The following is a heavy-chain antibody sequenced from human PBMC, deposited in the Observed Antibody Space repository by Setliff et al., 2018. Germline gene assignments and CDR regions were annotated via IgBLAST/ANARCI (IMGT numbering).Heavy chain of an antibody. V-gene: IGHV1-69*05. D-gene: IGHD5-12*01. CDR1: GGTFRSYG. J-gene: IGHJ6*03. CDR2: TIPMFGSA. Sequence: ASVKVSCKASGGTFRSYGISWVRQAPGQGLEWMGGTIPMFGSANYAQKFQGRVTIITDEFTGTAYMELSSLRSEDTAVYYCARERGDIVSTTSYYYYMDVWGKGTTVTVSS. CDR3: ARERGDIVSTTSYYYYMDV.